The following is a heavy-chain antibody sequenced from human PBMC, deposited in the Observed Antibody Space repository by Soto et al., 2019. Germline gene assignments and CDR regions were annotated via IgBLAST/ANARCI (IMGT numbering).Heavy chain of an antibody. V-gene: IGHV1-18*01. D-gene: IGHD3-3*01. CDR1: GYTFTSYG. CDR2: ISAYNGNT. CDR3: ARYQLRFVEWLSHFDY. J-gene: IGHJ4*02. Sequence: ASVKVSCKASGYTFTSYGISWVRQAPGQGLEWMGWISAYNGNTNYAQKLQGRVNMTTDTSTSTAYMELRSLRSDDTAVYYCARYQLRFVEWLSHFDYWGQGTLVTVSS.